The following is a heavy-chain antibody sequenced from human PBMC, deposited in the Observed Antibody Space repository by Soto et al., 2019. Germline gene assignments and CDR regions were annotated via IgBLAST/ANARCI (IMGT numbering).Heavy chain of an antibody. CDR2: IGSSGSYT. Sequence: QVQLVESGGGLVKPGGSLRLSCAASGFTFSDYYMSWIRQAPGKGLAWVSYIGSSGSYTNYADSVKGRFTISRDNAKNSLYVQMNSLRAEDTAVYYCARDADILTGSDAFDIWGQGTMVTVSS. CDR3: ARDADILTGSDAFDI. D-gene: IGHD3-9*01. V-gene: IGHV3-11*05. J-gene: IGHJ3*02. CDR1: GFTFSDYY.